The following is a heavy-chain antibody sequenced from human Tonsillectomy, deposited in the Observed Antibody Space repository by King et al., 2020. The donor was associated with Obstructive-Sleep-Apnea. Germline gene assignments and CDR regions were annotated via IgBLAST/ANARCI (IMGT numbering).Heavy chain of an antibody. Sequence: HVQLVESGGGVVQPGRPLRLSCAVSGFSFSNYAMHWVRQAPGKGLEWVAVMSYDGNNKYYADSVKGRFTISRDNSKNTLYLEMNSLRAEDTAVYYCAREKWGQETPFGMDVWGQGTTVTVSS. V-gene: IGHV3-30*04. D-gene: IGHD3-16*01. CDR2: MSYDGNNK. CDR1: GFSFSNYA. CDR3: AREKWGQETPFGMDV. J-gene: IGHJ6*02.